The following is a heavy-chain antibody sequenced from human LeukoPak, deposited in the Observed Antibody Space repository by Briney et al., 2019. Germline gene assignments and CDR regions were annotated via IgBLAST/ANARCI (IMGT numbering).Heavy chain of an antibody. CDR2: IYYSGST. CDR3: ASHRHNGGHHF. J-gene: IGHJ4*02. CDR1: GGSISSSTYY. Sequence: SEILSLTCTVSGGSISSSTYYWGWVRQPPGKGLEWIGSIYYSGSTYYNSALNSRLTISVDTSKNQFSLNLASVTAADTAVYYCASHRHNGGHHFWGQGTLVTVSS. V-gene: IGHV4-39*01. D-gene: IGHD3-16*01.